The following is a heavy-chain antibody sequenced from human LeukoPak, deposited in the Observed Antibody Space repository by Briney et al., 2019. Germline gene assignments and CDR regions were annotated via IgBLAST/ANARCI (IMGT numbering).Heavy chain of an antibody. J-gene: IGHJ4*02. Sequence: SETLSLTCAVYGGSFSGYYWSWIRQPPGKGLEWIGSIYYSGSTYYNPSLKSRVTISVDTSKNQFSLKLSSVTAADTAVYYCAGEYSGSLSDYWGQGTLVTVSS. CDR3: AGEYSGSLSDY. CDR2: IYYSGST. CDR1: GGSFSGYY. V-gene: IGHV4-34*01. D-gene: IGHD1-26*01.